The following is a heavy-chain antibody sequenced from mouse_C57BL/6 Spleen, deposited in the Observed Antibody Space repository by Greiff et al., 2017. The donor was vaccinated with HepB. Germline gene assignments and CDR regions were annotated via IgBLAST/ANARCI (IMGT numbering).Heavy chain of an antibody. CDR1: GYSITSGYD. CDR2: ISYSGST. J-gene: IGHJ4*01. CDR3: ARDDYDGGMDY. Sequence: EVKLMESGPGMVKPSQSLSLTCTVTGYSITSGYDWHWIRHFPGNKLEWMGYISYSGSTNYNPSLKSRISITHDTSKNHFFLKLNSVTTEDTATYYCARDDYDGGMDYWGQGTSVTVSS. V-gene: IGHV3-1*01. D-gene: IGHD2-4*01.